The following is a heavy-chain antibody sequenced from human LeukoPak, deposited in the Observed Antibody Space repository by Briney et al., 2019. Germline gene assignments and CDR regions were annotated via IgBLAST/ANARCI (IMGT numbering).Heavy chain of an antibody. Sequence: HPRGSLRLSCAAPGFTFRSYAMRWVRQAPGKGLEWVSGISGRGGSSYNADSVKGRPTISRENTQTTLYMQKNSPRAADTALYYCAKVKRISIGKGGTFYFGGQGTLVTVSS. CDR3: AKVKRISIGKGGTFYF. CDR1: GFTFRSYA. V-gene: IGHV3-23*01. J-gene: IGHJ4*02. CDR2: ISGRGGSS. D-gene: IGHD6-6*01.